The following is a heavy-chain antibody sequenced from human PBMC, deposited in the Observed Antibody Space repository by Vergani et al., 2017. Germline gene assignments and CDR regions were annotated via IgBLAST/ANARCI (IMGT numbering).Heavy chain of an antibody. CDR3: ARVNTETNGHLYYYYYMDV. Sequence: QVQLQQWGGGLLKPSETLSLTCVVNGESFTSYHWTWIRQSPGEGLEWVVDIDHTGRPDYNPSLKSRLTLSVDKSRNQFSLTLNSVTATDTAIYFCARVNTETNGHLYYYYYMDVWGQGTAVTVS. J-gene: IGHJ6*03. CDR2: IDHTGRP. D-gene: IGHD4-11*01. V-gene: IGHV4-34*01. CDR1: GESFTSYH.